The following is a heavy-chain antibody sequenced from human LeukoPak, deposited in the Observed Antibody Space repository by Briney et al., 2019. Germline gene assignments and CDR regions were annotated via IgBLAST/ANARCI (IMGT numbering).Heavy chain of an antibody. D-gene: IGHD3-10*02. CDR2: ISSSGSII. CDR1: GFTFSSYE. J-gene: IGHJ6*04. CDR3: AELGITMIGGV. Sequence: GGSLRLSCAASGFTFSSYEMNWVRQAPGKGLEWVSYISSSGSIIYYADSVKGRFTISRDNAKNSLYLQMNSLRAEDTAVYYCAELGITMIGGVWGKGTTVTISS. V-gene: IGHV3-48*03.